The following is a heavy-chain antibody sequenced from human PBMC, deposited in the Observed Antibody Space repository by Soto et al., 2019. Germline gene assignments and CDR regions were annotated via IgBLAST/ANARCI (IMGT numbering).Heavy chain of an antibody. CDR2: ISAYNGDT. CDR3: ARGPAGGLRGGVSY. V-gene: IGHV1-18*04. Sequence: ASVKVSCKTSGYTFTNYGITWVRQAPGQGLKWMGWISAYNGDTNYAQKFQARVIMTTDTSTTTAYMELRSLRSADTAVYYCARGPAGGLRGGVSYWGQGTLVTVSS. CDR1: GYTFTNYG. D-gene: IGHD2-15*01. J-gene: IGHJ4*02.